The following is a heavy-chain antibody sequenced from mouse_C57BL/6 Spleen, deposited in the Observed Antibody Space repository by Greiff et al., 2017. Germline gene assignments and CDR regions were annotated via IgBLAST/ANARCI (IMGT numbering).Heavy chain of an antibody. J-gene: IGHJ4*01. Sequence: VKLMESDAELVKPGASVKISCKVSGYTFTDHTIHWMKQRPEQGLEWIGYIYPRDGSTKYNEKFKGKATLTVDKSSSTAYMQLSSLTSEDSAVYYCARSGVYDYDVAMDYWGQGTSVTVSS. D-gene: IGHD2-4*01. CDR2: IYPRDGST. CDR1: GYTFTDHT. CDR3: ARSGVYDYDVAMDY. V-gene: IGHV1-78*01.